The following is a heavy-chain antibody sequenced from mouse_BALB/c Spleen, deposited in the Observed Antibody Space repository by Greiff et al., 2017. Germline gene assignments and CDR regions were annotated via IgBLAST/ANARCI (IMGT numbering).Heavy chain of an antibody. CDR1: GFTFSSYA. V-gene: IGHV5-9-4*01. CDR3: ARVYDGYYEGYAMDY. J-gene: IGHJ4*01. D-gene: IGHD2-3*01. CDR2: ISSGGSYT. Sequence: EVQVVESGGGLVKPGGSLKLSCAASGFTFSSYAMSWVRQSPEKRLEWVAEISSGGSYTYYPDTVTGRFTISRDNAKNTLYLEMSSLRSEDTAMYYGARVYDGYYEGYAMDYWGQGTSVTVSS.